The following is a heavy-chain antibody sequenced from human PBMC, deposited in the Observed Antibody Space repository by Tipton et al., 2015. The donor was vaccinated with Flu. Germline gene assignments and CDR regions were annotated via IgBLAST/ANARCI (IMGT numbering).Heavy chain of an antibody. CDR1: GFSFSSFG. CDR3: AKVIPELVAGLDQ. Sequence: SLRLSCAASGFSFSSFGMHWVRQAPGKGLEWVAALSHDGSSKYYADSVKGRFTISRDFSKNTLYLQMNSLRGDDTAMYYCAKVIPELVAGLDQWGQGTLVTVSS. J-gene: IGHJ4*02. CDR2: LSHDGSSK. D-gene: IGHD6-19*01. V-gene: IGHV3-30*18.